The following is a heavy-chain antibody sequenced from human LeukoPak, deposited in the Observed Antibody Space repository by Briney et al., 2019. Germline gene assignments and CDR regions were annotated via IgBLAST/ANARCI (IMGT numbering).Heavy chain of an antibody. CDR1: GFTFSSYS. V-gene: IGHV3-48*04. J-gene: IGHJ3*02. CDR2: ISSSGSTI. Sequence: PGGSLRLSCAASGFTFSSYSMNWVRQAPGKGLEWVSYISSSGSTIYYADSVKGRFTISRDNAKNSLYLQMNSLRAEDTAVYYCARDLDYDSSGYYNDAFDIWGQGTMVTVSS. CDR3: ARDLDYDSSGYYNDAFDI. D-gene: IGHD3-22*01.